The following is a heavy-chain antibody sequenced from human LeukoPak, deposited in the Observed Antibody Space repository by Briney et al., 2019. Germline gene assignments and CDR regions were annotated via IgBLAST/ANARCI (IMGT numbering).Heavy chain of an antibody. V-gene: IGHV1-69*04. J-gene: IGHJ3*02. CDR2: IIPILGIA. CDR1: GGTFSSYA. Sequence: SVKVSCKASGGTFSSYAISWVRHAPGQGLEWMGRIIPILGIANYAQKFQGRVTITADKSTSTAYMELSSLRSEDTAVYYCAREGARRDGYPENAFDIWGQGTMVTVSS. CDR3: AREGARRDGYPENAFDI. D-gene: IGHD5-24*01.